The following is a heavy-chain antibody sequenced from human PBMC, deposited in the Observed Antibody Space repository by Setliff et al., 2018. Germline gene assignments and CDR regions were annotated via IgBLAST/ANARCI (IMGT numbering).Heavy chain of an antibody. J-gene: IGHJ4*02. D-gene: IGHD3-3*01. CDR2: INQSGST. Sequence: PSETLSLTCAVYGGSFNSYYWSWIRQPPGKGLEWIGEINQSGSTNYNPSLKSRVTMSVDTSKNQFSLRLSSVTAADTAVYYCARDNRDYDFWIGYYSLRGYFDYWGQGTLVTV. V-gene: IGHV4-34*01. CDR3: ARDNRDYDFWIGYYSLRGYFDY. CDR1: GGSFNSYY.